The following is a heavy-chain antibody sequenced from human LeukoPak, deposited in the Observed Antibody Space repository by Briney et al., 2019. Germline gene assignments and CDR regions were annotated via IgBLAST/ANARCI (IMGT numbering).Heavy chain of an antibody. CDR1: GGSFSGYY. CDR2: ISSSGSTI. V-gene: IGHV3-11*04. CDR3: ARDLAEYYDFWSGYFNWFDP. J-gene: IGHJ5*02. D-gene: IGHD3-3*01. Sequence: LSLTCAVYGGSFSGYYWSWIRQAPGKGLEWVSYISSSGSTIYYADSVKGRFTISRDNAKNSLYLQMNSLRAEDTAVYYCARDLAEYYDFWSGYFNWFDPWGQGTLVTVSS.